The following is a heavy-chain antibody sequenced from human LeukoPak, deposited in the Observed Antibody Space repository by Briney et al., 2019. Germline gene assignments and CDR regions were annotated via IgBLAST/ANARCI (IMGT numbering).Heavy chain of an antibody. CDR2: ISSSSSTI. J-gene: IGHJ6*03. Sequence: GGSLRLSCAASGFTFSSYSMNWVRQAPGKGLEWVSYISSSSSTIYYADSVKGRFTISRDNAKNSLYLQMNSLRAEDTAVYYCAGQGSGSYLYYYYMDVWGKGTTVTVSS. V-gene: IGHV3-48*04. CDR3: AGQGSGSYLYYYYMDV. CDR1: GFTFSSYS. D-gene: IGHD3-10*01.